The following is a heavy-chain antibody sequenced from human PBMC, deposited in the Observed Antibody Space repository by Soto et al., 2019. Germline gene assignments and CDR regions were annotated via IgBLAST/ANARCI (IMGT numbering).Heavy chain of an antibody. CDR2: IYYSGST. CDR1: GGSISSSSYY. D-gene: IGHD3-9*01. J-gene: IGHJ4*02. Sequence: SETLSLTCTVSGGSISSSSYYWGWIRQPPGKGLEWIGSIYYSGSTYYNPSLKSRVTISVDTSKNQFSLKLRSVTAADTAVYYCARRSDILTGYYSGPNDYWGQGTLVTVSS. CDR3: ARRSDILTGYYSGPNDY. V-gene: IGHV4-39*01.